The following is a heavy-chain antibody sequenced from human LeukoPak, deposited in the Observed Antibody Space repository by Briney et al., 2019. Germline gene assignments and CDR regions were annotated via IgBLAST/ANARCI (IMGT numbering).Heavy chain of an antibody. J-gene: IGHJ6*03. CDR1: GGTFSSYS. Sequence: GSSVKVPCKASGGTFSSYSITWVRQAPGQGLEWMGGIMPLFNTANYAQQLQGRVTITTDESTSTAYMELSSLRFEDTAMYYCARVDRYHYYLDVWGKGTTVTVSS. V-gene: IGHV1-69*05. CDR2: IMPLFNTA. CDR3: ARVDRYHYYLDV.